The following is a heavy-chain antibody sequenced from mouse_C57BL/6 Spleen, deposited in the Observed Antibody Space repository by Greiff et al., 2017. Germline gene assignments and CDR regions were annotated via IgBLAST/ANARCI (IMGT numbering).Heavy chain of an antibody. V-gene: IGHV5-9*01. CDR1: GFTFSSYT. CDR3: ASPGNYDGYPRFAY. Sequence: EVKLVESGGGLVKPGGSLKLSCAASGFTFSSYTMSWVRQTPEKRLEWVATISGGGGNTYYPDSVKGRFTISRDNAKNTLYLQMSSLRSEDTALYYCASPGNYDGYPRFAYWGQGTLVTVSA. CDR2: ISGGGGNT. D-gene: IGHD2-3*01. J-gene: IGHJ3*01.